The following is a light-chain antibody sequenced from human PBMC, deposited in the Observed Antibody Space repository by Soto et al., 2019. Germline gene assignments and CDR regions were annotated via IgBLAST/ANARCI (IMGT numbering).Light chain of an antibody. CDR3: QQYDSSLYT. CDR1: QSVSSSY. CDR2: AAS. Sequence: EIVLTQSPGTLSLSPGERATLSCRASQSVSSSYLAWYQQKPGQAPRLLIYAASSRATGIPDRFSGSGSRTDFTLTISRLEPEDFAVYYCQQYDSSLYTFGQGTKLEIK. V-gene: IGKV3-20*01. J-gene: IGKJ2*01.